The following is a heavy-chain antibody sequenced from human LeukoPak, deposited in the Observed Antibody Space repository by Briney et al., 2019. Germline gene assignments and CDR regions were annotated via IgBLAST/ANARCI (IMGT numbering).Heavy chain of an antibody. CDR3: ARGRGRKYYYYYMDV. CDR2: IYHSGST. V-gene: IGHV4-4*02. CDR1: GGSISSSNW. D-gene: IGHD3-10*01. J-gene: IGHJ6*03. Sequence: PSETLSLTCAVSGGSISSSNWWSWVRQPPGKGLEWIGEIYHSGSTNYNPSLKSRVTISVDKSKNQFSLKLSSVTAADTAVYYCARGRGRKYYYYYMDVWGKGTTVTVSS.